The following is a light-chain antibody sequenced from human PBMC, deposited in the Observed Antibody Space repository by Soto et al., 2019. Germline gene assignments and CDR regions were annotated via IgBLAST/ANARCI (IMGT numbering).Light chain of an antibody. J-gene: IGKJ4*01. Sequence: EIVMTQSPATLSVSPGERATLSCRASQSVSSNLAWYQQKPGQAPGLLIYGASTRATGIPARFSGSGSGTEFTLTISSLQSEDFAVYYCQQYNNWPPGFGGGTKVEIK. CDR3: QQYNNWPPG. CDR2: GAS. CDR1: QSVSSN. V-gene: IGKV3-15*01.